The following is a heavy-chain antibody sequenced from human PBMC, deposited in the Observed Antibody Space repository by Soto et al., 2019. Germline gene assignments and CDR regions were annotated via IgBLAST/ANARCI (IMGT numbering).Heavy chain of an antibody. J-gene: IGHJ4*02. V-gene: IGHV1-69*01. CDR3: ATPAEPLDTAMLKGLAH. D-gene: IGHD5-18*01. CDR2: IIPIFGAP. Sequence: QVQLVQSGAEVKKPGSSVKVSCKASGGTFSNTAFIWVRQAPGQGLESMGGIIPIFGAPNYAQKFQGRLMISADDSASKAYMELNTLTSEDTAVYYCATPAEPLDTAMLKGLAHWGQGTLVTVSS. CDR1: GGTFSNTA.